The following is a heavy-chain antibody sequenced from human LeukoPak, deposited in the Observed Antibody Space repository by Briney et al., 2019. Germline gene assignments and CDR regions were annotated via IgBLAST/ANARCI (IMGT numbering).Heavy chain of an antibody. CDR1: GYTFTGYY. CDR2: INPNSGDT. D-gene: IGHD2-15*01. V-gene: IGHV1-2*02. J-gene: IGHJ5*02. CDR3: ARKEGYCSGGSCYSPGSWFDP. Sequence: ASVKVSCKASGYTFTGYYMHWVRQAPGQGLEWMGWINPNSGDTNYAQKLQGRVTMTTDTSTSTVYMELRSLRSDDTAVYYCARKEGYCSGGSCYSPGSWFDPWGQGTLVTVSS.